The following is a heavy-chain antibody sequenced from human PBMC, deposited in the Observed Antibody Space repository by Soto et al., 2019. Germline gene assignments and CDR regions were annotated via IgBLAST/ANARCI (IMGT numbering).Heavy chain of an antibody. CDR1: GFIFSSSW. CDR2: IKPDGGDK. CDR3: ATLRSTHSRGLWEDRDYYFYGMDG. D-gene: IGHD6-25*01. V-gene: IGHV3-7*05. Sequence: GGSLRLSCAASGFIFSSSWMSWVRQAPGQGLEWVASIKPDGGDKYHVDAVKGRFTISRDNAQNSVYLQMNSLRAEDTAVYYCATLRSTHSRGLWEDRDYYFYGMDGWGQGSSVTASS. J-gene: IGHJ6*02.